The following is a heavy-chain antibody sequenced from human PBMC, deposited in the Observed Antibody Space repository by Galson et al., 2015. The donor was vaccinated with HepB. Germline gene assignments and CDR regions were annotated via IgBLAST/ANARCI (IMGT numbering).Heavy chain of an antibody. CDR3: AKASGTSMINAFDI. CDR1: GFTFDDYA. CDR2: ISWNSGSI. Sequence: SLRLSCAASGFTFDDYAMHWVRQAPGKGLEWVSGISWNSGSIGYADSVKGRFTISRDNAKNSLYLQMNSLRAEDTALYYCAKASGTSMINAFDIWGQGTMVTVSS. V-gene: IGHV3-9*01. J-gene: IGHJ3*02. D-gene: IGHD3-16*01.